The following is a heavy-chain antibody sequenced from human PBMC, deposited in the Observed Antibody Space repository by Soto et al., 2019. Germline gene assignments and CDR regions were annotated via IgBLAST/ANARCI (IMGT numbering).Heavy chain of an antibody. CDR2: IYYSGST. CDR3: ARLLEWVRGVIDDY. V-gene: IGHV4-39*01. Sequence: QLQLQESGPGLVKPSETLSLTCTVSGGSISSSSYYWGWIRQPPGKGLEWIGSIYYSGSTYYNPSLKSRVPISVDTSKNQFSLKLSSVTAADTAVYYCARLLEWVRGVIDDYWGQGTLVTVSS. J-gene: IGHJ4*02. D-gene: IGHD3-10*01. CDR1: GGSISSSSYY.